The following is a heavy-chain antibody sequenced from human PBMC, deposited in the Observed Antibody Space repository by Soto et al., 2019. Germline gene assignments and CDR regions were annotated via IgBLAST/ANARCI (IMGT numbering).Heavy chain of an antibody. J-gene: IGHJ4*02. CDR3: ARAYSSSPYFDY. CDR1: GYTFTSYA. V-gene: IGHV1-3*01. D-gene: IGHD6-6*01. CDR2: INAGNGNT. Sequence: ASVKVSCKASGYTFTSYAMHWVRQAPGQRLEWMGWINAGNGNTKYSQKFQGRVTITRDTSASTAYMELSSLRSEDTAVYYCARAYSSSPYFDYWGQGTLVTVSS.